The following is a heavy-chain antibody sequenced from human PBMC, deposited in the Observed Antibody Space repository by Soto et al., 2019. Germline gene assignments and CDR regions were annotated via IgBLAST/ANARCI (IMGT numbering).Heavy chain of an antibody. CDR2: VSASGLNT. J-gene: IGHJ4*02. CDR1: GFTFSTYA. Sequence: EVQLLESGGKLVQPGGSLTLSCAASGFTFSTYAMAWVRHAPGKGLEWVSGVSASGLNTDYADPVKGRFYISRDNSKNTGSLHMNSLRAEDAALYYCSTGRARGTSGYFFDYWGQGTTVTVSS. V-gene: IGHV3-23*01. D-gene: IGHD3-16*01. CDR3: STGRARGTSGYFFDY.